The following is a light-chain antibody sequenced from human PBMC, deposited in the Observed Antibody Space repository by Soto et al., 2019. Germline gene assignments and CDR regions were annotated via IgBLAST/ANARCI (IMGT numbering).Light chain of an antibody. CDR3: QSHDSSLSTYV. Sequence: QSVLTQPPSVSGAPGQRVTSACTGSSSNIGAGYGVHWYQQLPGTAPKLLIYGHTNRPSGVPDRFSGSKSGTSASLAITGLQAEDEADYFCQSHDSSLSTYVFGTGTKVTVL. J-gene: IGLJ1*01. CDR2: GHT. CDR1: SSNIGAGYG. V-gene: IGLV1-40*01.